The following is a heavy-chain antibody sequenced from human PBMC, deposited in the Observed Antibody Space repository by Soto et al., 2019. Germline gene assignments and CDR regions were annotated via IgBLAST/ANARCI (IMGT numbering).Heavy chain of an antibody. D-gene: IGHD6-19*01. J-gene: IGHJ4*02. CDR3: AKLSRKAVAGPYYFDY. V-gene: IGHV3-23*01. Sequence: LSLTCAASGFTFSSYGMSWVRQAPGKGLEWVSTMSGSGGSTYYADSVKGRFTISRDNSKNTLYLQMNSLRAEDTAVYYCAKLSRKAVAGPYYFDYWGQGTLVTVSS. CDR1: GFTFSSYG. CDR2: MSGSGGST.